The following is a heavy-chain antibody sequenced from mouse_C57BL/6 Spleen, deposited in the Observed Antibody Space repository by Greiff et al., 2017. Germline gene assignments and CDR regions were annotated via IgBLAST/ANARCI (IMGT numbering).Heavy chain of an antibody. Sequence: VQLQQSGPELVKPGASVKISCKASGYAFSSSWMNWVKQRPGKGLEWLGRIYPGDGDTNYNGKFKGKATLTADKSSSTAYMQLSSLTSEDSAVYFCARGPFYYDYGYYLDYWGQGTTLTVSS. CDR1: GYAFSSSW. J-gene: IGHJ2*01. CDR3: ARGPFYYDYGYYLDY. V-gene: IGHV1-82*01. CDR2: IYPGDGDT. D-gene: IGHD2-4*01.